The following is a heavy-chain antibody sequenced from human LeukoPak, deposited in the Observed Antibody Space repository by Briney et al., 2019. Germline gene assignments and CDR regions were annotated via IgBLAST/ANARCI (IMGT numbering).Heavy chain of an antibody. Sequence: SETLSLTCAVYGGSFSGYYWSWIRQPPGKGLEWIGYIYYSGSTNYNPSLKSRVTISVDTSKNQFSLKLSSVTAADTAVYYCARAFCGGDCYSAYYYYGMDVWGQGTTVTVSS. J-gene: IGHJ6*02. CDR3: ARAFCGGDCYSAYYYYGMDV. CDR2: IYYSGST. D-gene: IGHD2-21*02. V-gene: IGHV4-59*01. CDR1: GGSFSGYY.